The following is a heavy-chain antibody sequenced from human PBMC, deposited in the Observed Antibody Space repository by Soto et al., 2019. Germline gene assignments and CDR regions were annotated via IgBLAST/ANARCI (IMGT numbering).Heavy chain of an antibody. V-gene: IGHV4-59*01. D-gene: IGHD2-2*02. CDR2: IYYSGST. J-gene: IGHJ5*02. Sequence: PSETLSLTCIVSGGSISSYYWSWIRQPPGKGLEWIGYIYYSGSTNYNPSLKSRVTISVDTSKNQFSLKLSSVTAADTAVYYCARVGMIVPAAIPNWFGPWGQGTLVTVSS. CDR3: ARVGMIVPAAIPNWFGP. CDR1: GGSISSYY.